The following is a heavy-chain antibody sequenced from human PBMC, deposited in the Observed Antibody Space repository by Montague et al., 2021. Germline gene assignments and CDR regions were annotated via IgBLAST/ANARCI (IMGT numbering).Heavy chain of an antibody. CDR2: VNGDGTSI. CDR3: VKGGYYSYDALEI. J-gene: IGHJ3*02. CDR1: GFIFYKSW. Sequence: SLRLSCAASGFIFYKSWMHWVRQAPGKGLEWVSRVNGDGTSITYVDSVKGRFTVPRDNAKNTVYVQMNTLRAEDTAVYYCVKGGYYSYDALEIWGQGTVVTVPS. D-gene: IGHD3-22*01. V-gene: IGHV3-74*03.